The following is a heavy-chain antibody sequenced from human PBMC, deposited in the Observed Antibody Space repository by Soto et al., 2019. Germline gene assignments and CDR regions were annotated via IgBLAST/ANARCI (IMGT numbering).Heavy chain of an antibody. CDR1: GYSFTSYW. CDR3: ASQLDSSGYYWAI. J-gene: IGHJ3*02. CDR2: IYPGDSDT. D-gene: IGHD3-22*01. Sequence: PGESLKISCKGSGYSFTSYWIAWVRQMPGKGLEWMGIIYPGDSDTRYSPSFQGQVTISADKSISTACLQWSSLKASDTAMYYCASQLDSSGYYWAIWGQGTMVTVSS. V-gene: IGHV5-51*01.